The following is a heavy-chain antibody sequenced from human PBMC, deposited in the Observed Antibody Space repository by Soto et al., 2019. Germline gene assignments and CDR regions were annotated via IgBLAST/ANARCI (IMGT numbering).Heavy chain of an antibody. CDR1: GFTFTNSA. D-gene: IGHD2-21*02. V-gene: IGHV1-58*01. CDR3: AAEVYSGGDCCHFDY. Sequence: QMEVVQSGPEVKKPGTSVKVSCKTSGFTFTNSAVQWVRQARGQRLEWIGWIVVGRGNTNYAQKFRERVTITRDMSTSTAYMELGSLTSDDTAVYYCAAEVYSGGDCCHFDYWGQGTLVTVSS. J-gene: IGHJ4*02. CDR2: IVVGRGNT.